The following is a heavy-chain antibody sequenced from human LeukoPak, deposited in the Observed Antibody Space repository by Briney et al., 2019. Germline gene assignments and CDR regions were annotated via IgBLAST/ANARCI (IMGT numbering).Heavy chain of an antibody. J-gene: IGHJ4*02. V-gene: IGHV3-7*03. CDR3: ATDRGIPFDY. CDR2: IKQDGSEK. Sequence: GGSLRLSCAASGFTFGTYWMHWVRQAPGKGLEWVANIKQDGSEKYYVDSVKGRFTISRDNAMNSLYLQMNSLRAEDTAVYYCATDRGIPFDYWGQGTLVTVSS. D-gene: IGHD3-10*01. CDR1: GFTFGTYW.